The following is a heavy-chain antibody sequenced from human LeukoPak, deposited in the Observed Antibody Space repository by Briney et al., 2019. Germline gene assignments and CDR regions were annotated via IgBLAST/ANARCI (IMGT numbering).Heavy chain of an antibody. J-gene: IGHJ4*02. CDR1: GFTFSSYG. CDR3: AKAPDPVTVTTSGS. CDR2: IWYDGSNK. Sequence: GGSLRLSCAASGFTFSSYGMHWVRQAPGKGLEWVAVIWYDGSNKYYADSVKGRFTISRDNSKNTLYLQMDSLRAEDTAVYYCAKAPDPVTVTTSGSWGQGTLVTVSS. D-gene: IGHD4-17*01. V-gene: IGHV3-33*06.